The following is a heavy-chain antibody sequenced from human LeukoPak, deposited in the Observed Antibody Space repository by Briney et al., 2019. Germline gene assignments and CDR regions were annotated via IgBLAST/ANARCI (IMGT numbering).Heavy chain of an antibody. CDR1: GFTFSSYG. D-gene: IGHD2-2*02. V-gene: IGHV3-53*01. Sequence: PGGSLRLSCAASGFTFSSYGMHWVRQAPGKGLEWVSVIYSGGSTYYADSVKGRFTISRDNSKNTLYLQMNSLRAEDTAVYYCAGPSGVVVPAAILAPGYYYYMDVWGKGTTVTVSS. CDR3: AGPSGVVVPAAILAPGYYYYMDV. CDR2: IYSGGST. J-gene: IGHJ6*03.